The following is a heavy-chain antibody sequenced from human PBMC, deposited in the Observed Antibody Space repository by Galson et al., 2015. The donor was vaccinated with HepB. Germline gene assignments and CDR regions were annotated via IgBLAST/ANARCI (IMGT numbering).Heavy chain of an antibody. D-gene: IGHD6-13*01. Sequence: SLRLSCAASGFTFGSYWMSWVRQAPGKGLEWVANIKQDGSEKYYVDSVKGRFTISRDNAKNSLYLQMNSLRAEDTAVYYCARDLPHSIDYWGQGTLVTVSS. CDR2: IKQDGSEK. V-gene: IGHV3-7*03. J-gene: IGHJ4*02. CDR3: ARDLPHSIDY. CDR1: GFTFGSYW.